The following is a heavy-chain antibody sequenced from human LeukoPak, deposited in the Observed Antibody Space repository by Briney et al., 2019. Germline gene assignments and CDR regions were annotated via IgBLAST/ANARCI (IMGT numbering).Heavy chain of an antibody. Sequence: GGSLRLSCAAPGFPFSNYAMTWVRQAPGKGLERVSGISDSGDRTYYADSVKDRFTISRDNSKNMLYLQMNSLRVEDTALYYCAKGLGTSGYHDYWGQGTLVTVSS. CDR1: GFPFSNYA. J-gene: IGHJ4*02. CDR2: ISDSGDRT. V-gene: IGHV3-23*01. CDR3: AKGLGTSGYHDY. D-gene: IGHD3-22*01.